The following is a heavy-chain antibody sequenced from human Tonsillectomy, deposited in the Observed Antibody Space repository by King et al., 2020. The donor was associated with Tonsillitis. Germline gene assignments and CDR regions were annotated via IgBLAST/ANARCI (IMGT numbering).Heavy chain of an antibody. D-gene: IGHD3-10*01. Sequence: ELQLVQSGGGLIQPGGSLRLSCAASGFAFSTYWMFCVRQGPGKGLDWVSRINPDGTYIRYADSVMGRFTISRDNAKNTLFLHLSSLRAEDTAVYYCAREYGGAGDYWGQGTQVIVSS. J-gene: IGHJ4*02. CDR3: AREYGGAGDY. CDR2: INPDGTYI. CDR1: GFAFSTYW. V-gene: IGHV3-74*01.